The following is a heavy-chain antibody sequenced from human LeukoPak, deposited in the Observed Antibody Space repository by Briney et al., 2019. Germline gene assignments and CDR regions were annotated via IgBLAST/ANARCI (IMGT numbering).Heavy chain of an antibody. CDR3: ARVSSSSWWALDY. Sequence: GGSLRLSCAASGFTFSSYWMHWVRQAPGKGLVWVSRINTDGSSTSYADSVKGRFTISRDNAKNTLYLQMNSLRAEDTAVYYCARVSSSSWWALDYWGQETLVTVSS. V-gene: IGHV3-74*01. CDR2: INTDGSST. CDR1: GFTFSSYW. D-gene: IGHD6-13*01. J-gene: IGHJ4*02.